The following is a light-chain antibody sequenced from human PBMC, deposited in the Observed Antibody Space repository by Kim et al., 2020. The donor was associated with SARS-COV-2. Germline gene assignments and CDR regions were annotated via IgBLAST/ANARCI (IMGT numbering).Light chain of an antibody. Sequence: GKQIPLRCTRSGGSMDTNYVQWYQQRPCAVPTALIYDDDQRPSGVSDRFSGSIDNSSNSASLTISGLSTEDEADYYCQSYNRDNVLFGGGTKLTVL. CDR3: QSYNRDNVL. V-gene: IGLV6-57*03. CDR1: GGSMDTNY. CDR2: DDD. J-gene: IGLJ2*01.